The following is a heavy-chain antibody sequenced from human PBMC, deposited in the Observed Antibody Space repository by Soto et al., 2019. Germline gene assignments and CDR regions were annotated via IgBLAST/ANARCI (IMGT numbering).Heavy chain of an antibody. CDR2: IYSGGST. Sequence: PGGSLRLSCAASGFTVSNNYMSWVRQAPGKGLEWVSIIYSGGSTYYAATFQGRFTISRDKSKNTLFLQMSSLCVEDTAVYYCAREGGGFYCSGGSCYGPDFDVWGQGTRVTVSS. D-gene: IGHD2-15*01. J-gene: IGHJ4*01. CDR3: AREGGGFYCSGGSCYGPDFDV. CDR1: GFTVSNNY. V-gene: IGHV3-53*01.